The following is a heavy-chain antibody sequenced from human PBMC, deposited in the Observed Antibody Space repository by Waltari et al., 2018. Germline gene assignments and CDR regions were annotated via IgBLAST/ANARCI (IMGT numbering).Heavy chain of an antibody. Sequence: EVQLVESGGGLVQPGGSLRLSCAASGFTFSRYWMHWVRQAPGKGLVWVEQIKSDGSATSYAASARGRFIISRDNAKNTLYLQMKSLRADDTAVYFCARDHPFSSGWWSDGMDVWGQGTTVTVSS. V-gene: IGHV3-74*01. CDR3: ARDHPFSSGWWSDGMDV. J-gene: IGHJ6*02. CDR2: IKSDGSAT. CDR1: GFTFSRYW. D-gene: IGHD6-19*01.